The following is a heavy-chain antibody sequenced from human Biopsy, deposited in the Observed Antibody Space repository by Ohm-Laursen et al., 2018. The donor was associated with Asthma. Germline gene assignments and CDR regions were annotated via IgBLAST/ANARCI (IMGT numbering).Heavy chain of an antibody. J-gene: IGHJ4*02. Sequence: PSQTLSLPCDVSGGSISVSNWRSWVRQPPGPGLEWIGQIYHLGNANYNPFLQSLVTMSVEKSKNQFSLEVTSVTAADTAVYFCARRWRSYDSSNYYLDQWGQGTLVTVSS. V-gene: IGHV4-4*02. CDR2: IYHLGNA. CDR1: GGSISVSNW. D-gene: IGHD3-22*01. CDR3: ARRWRSYDSSNYYLDQ.